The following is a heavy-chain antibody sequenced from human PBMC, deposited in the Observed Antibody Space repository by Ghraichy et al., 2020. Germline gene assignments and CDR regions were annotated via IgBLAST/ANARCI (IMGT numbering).Heavy chain of an antibody. CDR1: GGSFSGYY. CDR3: ARGYYSSGWYRVYFDY. V-gene: IGHV4-34*01. Sequence: SETLSLTCAVYGGSFSGYYWSWIRQPPGKGLEWIGEINHSGGTNYNPSLKSRVTISVDTSKNQFSLKLSSVTAADTAVYYCARGYYSSGWYRVYFDYWGQGTLVTVSS. CDR2: INHSGGT. D-gene: IGHD6-19*01. J-gene: IGHJ4*02.